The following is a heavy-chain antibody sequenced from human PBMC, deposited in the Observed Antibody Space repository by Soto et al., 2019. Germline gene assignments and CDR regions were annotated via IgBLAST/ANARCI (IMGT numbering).Heavy chain of an antibody. Sequence: QVQLQESGPGLVKPSQTLSLTCTVSGASISSGDYYWSWIRQPPGKGLEWIGYIYYSGTTYYNPYLKRRVTTSVDTSKNQFSLKLSSVTAADTAMYYCARIEYYYDGGGGLWGQGTLVTVSS. V-gene: IGHV4-30-4*01. D-gene: IGHD3-22*01. J-gene: IGHJ4*02. CDR2: IYYSGTT. CDR3: ARIEYYYDGGGGL. CDR1: GASISSGDYY.